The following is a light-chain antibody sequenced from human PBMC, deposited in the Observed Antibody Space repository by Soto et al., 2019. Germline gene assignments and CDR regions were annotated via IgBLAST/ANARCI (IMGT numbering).Light chain of an antibody. CDR1: QGITTY. J-gene: IGKJ1*01. CDR3: QQSYSTPPT. Sequence: DIRMTQSPSSLSASVGERVTITCRASQGITTYLNWYQLKSGKAPKVLIDAASSLQSGVPSRFRGSGSGTEFTLTISNLQPEDFALYYCQQSYSTPPTFGQGTKVEIK. V-gene: IGKV1-39*01. CDR2: AAS.